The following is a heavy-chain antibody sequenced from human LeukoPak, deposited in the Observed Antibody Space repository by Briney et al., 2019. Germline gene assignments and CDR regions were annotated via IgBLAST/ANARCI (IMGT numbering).Heavy chain of an antibody. V-gene: IGHV3-7*01. CDR2: IKQDGSEK. Sequence: PGGSLRLSCAASGSTFSSYWMSWVCQAPGKGLEWVANIKQDGSEKYYVDSVKGRFTISRDNAKNSLYLQMNSLRAEDTAVYYCARVVQDPFGFDYWGQGTLVTVSS. D-gene: IGHD2-15*01. J-gene: IGHJ4*02. CDR1: GSTFSSYW. CDR3: ARVVQDPFGFDY.